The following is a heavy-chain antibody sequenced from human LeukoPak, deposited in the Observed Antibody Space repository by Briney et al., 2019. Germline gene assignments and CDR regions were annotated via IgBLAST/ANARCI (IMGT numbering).Heavy chain of an antibody. D-gene: IGHD3-22*01. J-gene: IGHJ3*02. Sequence: PSETLSLTCSVSGYSISNAYYWGWIRQPPGKGLEWIGSIYYSGSIFYNPSLKSRVTISIDTSKNHFSFKLSSVTAADTAVYYCARGNYYDSSTYYRAFDIWGQGTMVTVSS. CDR3: ARGNYYDSSTYYRAFDI. V-gene: IGHV4-38-2*02. CDR2: IYYSGSI. CDR1: GYSISNAYY.